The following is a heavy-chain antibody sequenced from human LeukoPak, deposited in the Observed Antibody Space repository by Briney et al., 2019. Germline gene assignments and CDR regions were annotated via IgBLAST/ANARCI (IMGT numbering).Heavy chain of an antibody. Sequence: GGSLRLSCAASGFTFNSYAMNWVRQAPGMGLEWVSAISGGGGGTYYADSVKGRFTISRDNSKNTLYPQMNSLRAEDTALYYCAKDLDIGFWAHNWFDPWGQGTLVTVSS. D-gene: IGHD3-16*01. J-gene: IGHJ5*02. CDR2: ISGGGGGT. CDR1: GFTFNSYA. V-gene: IGHV3-23*01. CDR3: AKDLDIGFWAHNWFDP.